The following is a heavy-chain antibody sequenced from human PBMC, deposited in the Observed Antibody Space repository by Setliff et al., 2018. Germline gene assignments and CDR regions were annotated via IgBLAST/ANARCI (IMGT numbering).Heavy chain of an antibody. CDR2: IYYSGST. Sequence: SETLSLTCTVSGGSISSSSYYWGWIRQPPGKGLEWIGSIYYSGSTYYNPSLKSRVTISVDTSKNQFSLKLSSVTAADTAVYYCARLSASSSWSSDYWGQGTLVTV. CDR1: GGSISSSSYY. V-gene: IGHV4-39*01. D-gene: IGHD6-13*01. J-gene: IGHJ4*02. CDR3: ARLSASSSWSSDY.